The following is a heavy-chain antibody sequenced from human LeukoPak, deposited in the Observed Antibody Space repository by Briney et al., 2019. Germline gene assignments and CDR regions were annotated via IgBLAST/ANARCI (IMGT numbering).Heavy chain of an antibody. Sequence: ASVKVSCKASGDTFTSYGISWVRQAPGQGLEWMGWISAYNGNTNYAQKLQGRVTMTTDTSTSTAYMELRSLRSDVTAVYYCARARITMIVVVVTPCDYWGQGTLVTVSS. V-gene: IGHV1-18*01. CDR1: GDTFTSYG. CDR3: ARARITMIVVVVTPCDY. J-gene: IGHJ4*02. CDR2: ISAYNGNT. D-gene: IGHD3-22*01.